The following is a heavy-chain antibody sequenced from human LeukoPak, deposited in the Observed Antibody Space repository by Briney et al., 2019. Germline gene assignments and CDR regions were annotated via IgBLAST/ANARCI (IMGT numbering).Heavy chain of an antibody. Sequence: PGGSLRLSCAASGFTFSSYWMSWVRQAPGKGLEWVANIKQDGSEKYYVDSVKGRFTISRDNSKNTLYLQMNSLRAEDTAVYYCARDSQGYSYGPYYGMDVWGQGTTVTVSS. CDR3: ARDSQGYSYGPYYGMDV. V-gene: IGHV3-7*01. J-gene: IGHJ6*02. D-gene: IGHD5-18*01. CDR2: IKQDGSEK. CDR1: GFTFSSYW.